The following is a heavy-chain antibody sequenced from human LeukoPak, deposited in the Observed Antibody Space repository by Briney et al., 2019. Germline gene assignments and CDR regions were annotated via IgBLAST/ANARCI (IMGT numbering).Heavy chain of an antibody. J-gene: IGHJ4*02. CDR3: VRYFTAVAPTLRLDY. V-gene: IGHV3-7*03. CDR1: GFTFRGFL. Sequence: GGSLRLSCAASGFTFRGFLMSWVRQTPGKGLEWVANIKQDGSEKYYADSVKGRFTISRDNTKNSLYLQMNSLRVEDTAVYHCVRYFTAVAPTLRLDYWGQGTLVTVSS. D-gene: IGHD6-19*01. CDR2: IKQDGSEK.